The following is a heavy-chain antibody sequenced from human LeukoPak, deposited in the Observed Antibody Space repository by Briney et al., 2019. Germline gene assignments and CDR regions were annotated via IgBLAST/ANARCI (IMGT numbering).Heavy chain of an antibody. Sequence: PSETLSLTCTVSGGSISSYYWSWIRQPPGKGLEWIGYIYYSGSTNYNPSLKSRVTISVDTSKNQFSLKLSSVTAADTAVYYCARGVGELLGSYYYYYGMDVWGQGTTVTVSS. D-gene: IGHD3-10*01. CDR1: GGSISSYY. J-gene: IGHJ6*02. V-gene: IGHV4-59*08. CDR2: IYYSGST. CDR3: ARGVGELLGSYYYYYGMDV.